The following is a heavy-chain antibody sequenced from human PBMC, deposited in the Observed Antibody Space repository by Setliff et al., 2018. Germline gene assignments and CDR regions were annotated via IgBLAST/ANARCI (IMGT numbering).Heavy chain of an antibody. CDR1: GFSFTTFG. Sequence: GASVKVSCKTSGFSFTTFGFSWVRQAPGQGLEWMGWISPYSGETNYAQKFQDRLSVTADTSSKTTYMELRSLTSDDTAVYFCTRSRAPRVMLAADFDFWGQGTLVTVSS. V-gene: IGHV1-18*01. CDR3: TRSRAPRVMLAADFDF. J-gene: IGHJ4*02. CDR2: ISPYSGET. D-gene: IGHD3-16*01.